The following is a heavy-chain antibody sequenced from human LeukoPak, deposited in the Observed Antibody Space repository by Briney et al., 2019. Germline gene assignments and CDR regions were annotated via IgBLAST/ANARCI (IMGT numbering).Heavy chain of an antibody. CDR3: AKDTTPLGYHYDSSGYYHAGFAFDI. CDR1: GFTFSSYS. D-gene: IGHD3-22*01. V-gene: IGHV3-21*04. CDR2: ISSMRGRYI. J-gene: IGHJ3*02. Sequence: GGSLRLSCEASGFTFSSYSMTWVRQAPGKGLEWVAFISSMRGRYIYYAESLKGRFTISRDNAKNSLYLQMNSLRAEDMALYYCAKDTTPLGYHYDSSGYYHAGFAFDIWGQGTMVTVSS.